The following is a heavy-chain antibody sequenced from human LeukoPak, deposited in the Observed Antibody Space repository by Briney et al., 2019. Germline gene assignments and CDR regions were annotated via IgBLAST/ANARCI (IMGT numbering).Heavy chain of an antibody. CDR1: GGSISSGGYY. CDR2: IYYSGST. CDR3: ARASYSGSYCDY. J-gene: IGHJ4*02. Sequence: SETLSLTCTVSGGSISSGGYYWSWIRQHPGTGLEWIGYIYYSGSTYYNPSLKSRVTISVDTSKNQFSLKLSSVTAADTAVYYCARASYSGSYCDYWGQGTLVTVSS. V-gene: IGHV4-31*03. D-gene: IGHD1-26*01.